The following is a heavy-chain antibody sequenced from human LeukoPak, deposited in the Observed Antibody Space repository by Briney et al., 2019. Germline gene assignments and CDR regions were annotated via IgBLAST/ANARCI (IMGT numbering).Heavy chain of an antibody. CDR1: GFTFSSYW. J-gene: IGHJ4*02. V-gene: IGHV3-74*01. CDR2: INSDGSST. CDR3: ARDVLLWFGDEAYFDY. D-gene: IGHD3-10*01. Sequence: GGPLRLSCAAPGFTFSSYWMHWVGQAQGKGRGWVSRINSDGSSTSYADSVKGRFTISRDNAKNTLYLQMNSLRAEDTAVYYCARDVLLWFGDEAYFDYWGQGTLVTVSS.